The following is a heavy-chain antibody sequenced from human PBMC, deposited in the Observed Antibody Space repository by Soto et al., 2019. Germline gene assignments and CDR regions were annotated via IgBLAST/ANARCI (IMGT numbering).Heavy chain of an antibody. CDR3: ARRRGIAAAGKRGTRSYYYGMDV. CDR1: GGSFSGYY. CDR2: INHSGST. J-gene: IGHJ6*02. V-gene: IGHV4-34*01. Sequence: NPSETLSLTCAVYGGSFSGYYWSWIRQPPGKGLEWIGEINHSGSTNYNPSLKSRVTISVDTSKNQFSLKLSSVTAADTAVYYCARRRGIAAAGKRGTRSYYYGMDVWGQGTTVTVSS. D-gene: IGHD6-13*01.